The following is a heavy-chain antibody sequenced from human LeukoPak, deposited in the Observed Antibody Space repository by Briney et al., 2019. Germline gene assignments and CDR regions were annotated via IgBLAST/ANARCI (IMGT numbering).Heavy chain of an antibody. V-gene: IGHV1-2*02. CDR2: INPNSGGT. CDR3: AREALRAAAGRTSGF. CDR1: GYTFTGYY. J-gene: IGHJ4*02. Sequence: ASVKVSCKASGYTFTGYYMHWVRQAPGQGIEWMGWINPNSGGTNYAQEFQGRVTMTRDTSISTAYMELSRLRSDDTAVYYCAREALRAAAGRTSGFWGQGTLVTVSS. D-gene: IGHD6-13*01.